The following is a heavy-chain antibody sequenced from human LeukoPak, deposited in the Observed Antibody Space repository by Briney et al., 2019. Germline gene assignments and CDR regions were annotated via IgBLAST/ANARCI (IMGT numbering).Heavy chain of an antibody. CDR2: IKWDGGRT. V-gene: IGHV3-20*04. D-gene: IGHD2-8*01. Sequence: GGSLRLSCAASGFTFDDHGMSWVRQAPGKGLEWVSGIKWDGGRTGYADSVKGRFGISRDSSKNILYLQMNSLRAEDTAVYYCAKDRCSNGIGCYYYYMDVWGKGTTVTISS. CDR1: GFTFDDHG. J-gene: IGHJ6*03. CDR3: AKDRCSNGIGCYYYYMDV.